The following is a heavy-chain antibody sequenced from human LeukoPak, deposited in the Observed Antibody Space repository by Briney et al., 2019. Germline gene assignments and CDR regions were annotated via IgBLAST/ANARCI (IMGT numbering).Heavy chain of an antibody. V-gene: IGHV3-30*18. CDR1: GFTFSSYG. D-gene: IGHD2-15*01. CDR3: AKEDHCSGGSCYFAAWYYYYGMDV. CDR2: ISYDGSNK. Sequence: GGSLRLSCAASGFTFSSYGMHWVRQAPSKGLEWVAVISYDGSNKYYADSVKGRFTISRDNSKNTLYLQMNSLRAEDTAVYYCAKEDHCSGGSCYFAAWYYYYGMDVWGQGTTVTVSS. J-gene: IGHJ6*02.